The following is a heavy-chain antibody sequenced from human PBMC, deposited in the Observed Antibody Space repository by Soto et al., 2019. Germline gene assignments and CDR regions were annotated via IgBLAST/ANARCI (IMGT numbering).Heavy chain of an antibody. V-gene: IGHV2-5*02. D-gene: IGHD2-15*01. CDR3: THRRCSGGSCYLTYDAFDI. CDR1: GFSLSTRGVG. Sequence: QITLKESGPTLLKPTQSLTLTCTFSGFSLSTRGVGVGWIRQPPGKALEWLAIIYWDDDKRYSPSLKSRLTLTKDTSKNQVVLTMSNVDPVDTATYYCTHRRCSGGSCYLTYDAFDIWGQGTMVTVSS. J-gene: IGHJ3*02. CDR2: IYWDDDK.